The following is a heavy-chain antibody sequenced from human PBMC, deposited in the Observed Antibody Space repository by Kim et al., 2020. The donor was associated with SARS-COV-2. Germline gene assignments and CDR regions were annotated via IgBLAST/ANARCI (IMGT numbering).Heavy chain of an antibody. D-gene: IGHD3-10*01. Sequence: ASVKVSCKVSGYTLTDLSMHWVRQAPGKGLEWMGGFDPDDGKTIYAQKFQGRVTMTEDTSTDTAYMELSSLRSEDTAIYYCATSSPYYYGSGWFHPWGQGTLVTLSS. CDR2: FDPDDGKT. V-gene: IGHV1-24*01. CDR1: GYTLTDLS. CDR3: ATSSPYYYGSGWFHP. J-gene: IGHJ5*02.